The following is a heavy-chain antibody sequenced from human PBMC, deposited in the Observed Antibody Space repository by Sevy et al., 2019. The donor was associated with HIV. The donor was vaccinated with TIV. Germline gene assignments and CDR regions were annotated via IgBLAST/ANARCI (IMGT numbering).Heavy chain of an antibody. J-gene: IGHJ4*02. V-gene: IGHV3-30*18. CDR3: AKEGMASGPRLLWFAELLYPFDF. D-gene: IGHD3-10*01. CDR2: ISYDGSQK. CDR1: GFTFSSHG. Sequence: GGSLRLSCAASGFTFSSHGMHWVRQAPDKGLEWVAIISYDGSQKYYADSIKDRFTISRDNSKNTLYLQMNSLRPEDTAIYYCAKEGMASGPRLLWFAELLYPFDFWGQGTLVTVSS.